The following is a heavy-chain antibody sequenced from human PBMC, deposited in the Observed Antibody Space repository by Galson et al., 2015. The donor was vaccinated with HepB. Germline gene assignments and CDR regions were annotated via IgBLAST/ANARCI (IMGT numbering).Heavy chain of an antibody. CDR2: IRSKTYGGTP. CDR1: GFTFDDHA. J-gene: IGHJ4*02. Sequence: SLRLDCATPGFTFDDHAMNWFRQPPGEGLEGVGFIRSKTYGGTPDYAASVQGRFIISRDDSKSIAYLQMNSLKIEDTAVYYCTRGCSRARCNNFFGSPFYYWGQGILVTVSS. V-gene: IGHV3-49*03. D-gene: IGHD2-2*02. CDR3: TRGCSRARCNNFFGSPFYY.